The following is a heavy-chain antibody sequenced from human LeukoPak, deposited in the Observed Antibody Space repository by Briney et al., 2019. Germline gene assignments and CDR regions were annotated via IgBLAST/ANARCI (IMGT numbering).Heavy chain of an antibody. J-gene: IGHJ4*02. CDR3: ARRSWELPFDY. D-gene: IGHD1-26*01. Sequence: SETLSLTCTVSGGSISSGSYYWGWIRQPPGKGLEWIGSIYYSGSTYYNPSLKGRVTISVDTSKNQFSLKLSSVTAADTAVYYCARRSWELPFDYWGQGTLVTVSS. V-gene: IGHV4-39*01. CDR1: GGSISSGSYY. CDR2: IYYSGST.